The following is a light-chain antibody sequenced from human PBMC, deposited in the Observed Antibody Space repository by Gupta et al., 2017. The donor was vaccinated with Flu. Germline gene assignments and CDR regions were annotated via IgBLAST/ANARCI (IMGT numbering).Light chain of an antibody. J-gene: IGLJ2*01. Sequence: QAARITCGGDNIGSKTVHWYQQKSGQAPVVVVYDDSGRPSGIPERFSGSNSGNTATLTLSRVEAGDEADYYCQVWDNSRDHHVIFGGGTKLTVL. CDR1: NIGSKT. CDR2: DDS. V-gene: IGLV3-21*02. CDR3: QVWDNSRDHHVI.